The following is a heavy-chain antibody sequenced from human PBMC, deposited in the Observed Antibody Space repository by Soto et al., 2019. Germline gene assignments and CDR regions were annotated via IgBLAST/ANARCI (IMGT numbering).Heavy chain of an antibody. J-gene: IGHJ5*02. CDR1: GITYTTYA. V-gene: IGHV1-3*04. CDR2: INTGNGNT. Sequence: QVQVVQSGAEVKKPGASVKVSCKGSGITYTTYAIHWVRQAPGQGLEWMGWINTGNGNTRYSQRFQGRVTLTTDTSARTAYMDLSSLTSEDTAVYYCARAISGYVTWGQGTLITVSS. CDR3: ARAISGYVT. D-gene: IGHD5-12*01.